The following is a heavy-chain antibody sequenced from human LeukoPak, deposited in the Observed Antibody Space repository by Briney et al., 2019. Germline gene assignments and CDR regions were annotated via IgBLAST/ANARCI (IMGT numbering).Heavy chain of an antibody. J-gene: IGHJ4*02. CDR1: GYTFTGYY. V-gene: IGHV1-46*01. Sequence: ASVKVSCKASGYTFTGYYMHWVRQAPGQGLEWMGIINPSGGSTSYAQKFQGRVTMTRDMSTSTVYMELSSLRSEDTAVYYCARSASIRTYYFDYWGQGTLVTVSS. D-gene: IGHD1-1*01. CDR3: ARSASIRTYYFDY. CDR2: INPSGGST.